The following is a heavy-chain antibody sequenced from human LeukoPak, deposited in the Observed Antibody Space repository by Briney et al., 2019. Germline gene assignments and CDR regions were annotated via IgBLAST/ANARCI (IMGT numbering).Heavy chain of an antibody. Sequence: SETLSLTCAVYGGSFSGYYWSWIRQPPGEGLEWIGEINHSGSTNYNPSLKSRVTISVDTSKNQFSLKLSSVTAADTAVYYCARRGYYYGSGSYYNWFDPWGQGTLVTVSS. CDR1: GGSFSGYY. J-gene: IGHJ5*02. V-gene: IGHV4-34*01. D-gene: IGHD3-10*01. CDR2: INHSGST. CDR3: ARRGYYYGSGSYYNWFDP.